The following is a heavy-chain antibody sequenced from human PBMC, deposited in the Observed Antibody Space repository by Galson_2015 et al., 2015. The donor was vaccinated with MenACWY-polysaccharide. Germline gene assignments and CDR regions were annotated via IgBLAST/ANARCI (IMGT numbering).Heavy chain of an antibody. CDR3: ARWTSNSWYLAY. Sequence: SLRLCCAASGFTFSNYWMSWVRQAPGKGLEWVANMNQDGSEKYYVDSVKGRFTISRDNAKNSLYLQMNSLRAEDTAVYHCARWTSNSWYLAYWGQGTLVTVSS. V-gene: IGHV3-7*01. CDR2: MNQDGSEK. CDR1: GFTFSNYW. J-gene: IGHJ4*02. D-gene: IGHD6-13*01.